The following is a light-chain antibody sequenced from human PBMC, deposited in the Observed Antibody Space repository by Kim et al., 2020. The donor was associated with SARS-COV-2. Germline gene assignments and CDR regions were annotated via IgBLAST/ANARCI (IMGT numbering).Light chain of an antibody. CDR2: GAS. CDR1: QSVSSN. V-gene: IGKV3-15*01. J-gene: IGKJ1*01. CDR3: QQYNNWPPL. Sequence: EIVLTQSPGTLSVSPGERATLSCRASQSVSSNFAWYQQKPGQAPRLLIYGASTRATGIPARFSGSGSGTEFTLTISSLQSEDVAVYYCQQYNNWPPLFGQGTKVDIK.